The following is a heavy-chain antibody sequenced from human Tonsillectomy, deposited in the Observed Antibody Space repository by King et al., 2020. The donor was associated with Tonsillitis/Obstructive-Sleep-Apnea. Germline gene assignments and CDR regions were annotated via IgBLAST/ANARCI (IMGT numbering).Heavy chain of an antibody. V-gene: IGHV3-21*01. Sequence: VQLVESGGGLVKPGGSLRLSCAASGFTFSSYSMNWVRQAPGKGLEWVSSISSSSSYIYYADSVKGRFTISRDNAKNSLYLQMNSLRAEDTAVYYCARRYCSRTSCYITHYYYYMDVWGKGTTVTVSS. CDR2: ISSSSSYI. J-gene: IGHJ6*03. D-gene: IGHD2-2*02. CDR3: ARRYCSRTSCYITHYYYYMDV. CDR1: GFTFSSYS.